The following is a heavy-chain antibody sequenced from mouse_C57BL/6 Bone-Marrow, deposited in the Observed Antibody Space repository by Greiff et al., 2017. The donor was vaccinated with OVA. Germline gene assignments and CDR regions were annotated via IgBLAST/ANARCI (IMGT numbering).Heavy chain of an antibody. CDR1: GYTFTSYW. D-gene: IGHD1-1*01. V-gene: IGHV1-69*01. CDR2: IDPSDSYT. J-gene: IGHJ4*01. Sequence: QVQLQQPGAELVMPGASVKLSCKASGYTFTSYWMHWVKQRPGQGLEWIGEIDPSDSYTSYNQKFKGKSTLTVDKSSSTAYMQLSSLTSEDSAVYYCARKHYYGSSYDYYAMDYWGQGTSVTVSS. CDR3: ARKHYYGSSYDYYAMDY.